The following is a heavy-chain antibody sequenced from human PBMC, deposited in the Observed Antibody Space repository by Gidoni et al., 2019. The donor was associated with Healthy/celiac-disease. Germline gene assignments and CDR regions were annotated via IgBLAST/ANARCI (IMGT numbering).Heavy chain of an antibody. CDR2: ISWNSGSI. CDR1: GFTFDDYA. J-gene: IGHJ4*02. V-gene: IGHV3-9*01. CDR3: AKDGIAVAGFDY. D-gene: IGHD6-19*01. Sequence: VQLVESGGGLVQPGRSLRLSCAASGFTFDDYAMHWVRQAPGKGLEWVSGISWNSGSIGYADSVKGRFTISRDNAKNSLYLKMNSLRAEDTALYYCAKDGIAVAGFDYWGQGTLVTVSS.